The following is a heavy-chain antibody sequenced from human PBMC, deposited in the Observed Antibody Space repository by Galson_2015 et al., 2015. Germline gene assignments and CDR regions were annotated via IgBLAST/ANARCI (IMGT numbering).Heavy chain of an antibody. V-gene: IGHV3-23*01. Sequence: SLRLSCAASGFTFSSYAMGWVRQAPGKGLEWVSGISGSGGTTYYADSVKGRFTISRDNSKNTLYLQMNSLRGEDTAVYYCSSSCLGGAHFWGQGTLVIVSS. CDR3: SSSCLGGAHF. CDR1: GFTFSSYA. D-gene: IGHD3-16*01. J-gene: IGHJ4*01. CDR2: ISGSGGTT.